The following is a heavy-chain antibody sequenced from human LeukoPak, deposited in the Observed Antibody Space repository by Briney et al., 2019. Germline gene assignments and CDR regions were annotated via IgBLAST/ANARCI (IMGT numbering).Heavy chain of an antibody. D-gene: IGHD3-22*01. V-gene: IGHV5-51*01. CDR3: ARGPYYDSSGYYFDY. CDR1: GYSLTNHL. J-gene: IGHJ4*02. CDR2: IYPGDSDT. Sequence: GGSLTDSFKGSGYSLTNHLSRWVRQTPGKGLAGMGIIYPGDSDTRYSPSFQGQVTISADKSISTAYLQWSSLKASDTAMYYCARGPYYDSSGYYFDYWGQGTLVTVSS.